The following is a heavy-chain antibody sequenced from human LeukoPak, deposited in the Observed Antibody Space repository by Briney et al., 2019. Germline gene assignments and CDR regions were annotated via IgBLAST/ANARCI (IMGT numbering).Heavy chain of an antibody. CDR3: ARSWSRYYFDY. CDR1: GYTFTGYY. J-gene: IGHJ4*02. D-gene: IGHD1-26*01. Sequence: GASVKVSCKASGYTFTGYYMHWVRQAPGQGLEWMGWISAYNGNTNYAQKLQGRVTITTDTSTSTAYMELRSLRSDDTAVYYCARSWSRYYFDYWGQGTLVTVSS. CDR2: ISAYNGNT. V-gene: IGHV1-18*04.